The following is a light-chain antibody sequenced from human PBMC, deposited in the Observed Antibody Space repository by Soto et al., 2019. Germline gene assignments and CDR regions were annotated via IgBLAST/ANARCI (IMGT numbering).Light chain of an antibody. Sequence: QSALTQPRSVSWSPGQSVIISCTGTSNDVGAYNYVSWYQQHPGKAPKLVIYDVSKRPSGVPARFSGSKSGNTASLTISGLQAEDEADYFCCSYAVRDTFYVFGTGTKVTVL. CDR1: SNDVGAYNY. J-gene: IGLJ1*01. CDR2: DVS. V-gene: IGLV2-11*01. CDR3: CSYAVRDTFYV.